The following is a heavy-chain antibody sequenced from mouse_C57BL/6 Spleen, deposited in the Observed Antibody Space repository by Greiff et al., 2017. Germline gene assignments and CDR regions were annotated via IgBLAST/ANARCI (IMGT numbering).Heavy chain of an antibody. V-gene: IGHV7-3*01. Sequence: EVQVVESGGGLVQPGGSLSLSCAASGFTFTDYYMSWVRQPPGKALEWLGFIRNKANGYTTEYSASVKGRFTISRDNSQSILYLQMNALRAEDSATYYCARPYYGSSYRYFDVWGTGTTVTVSS. D-gene: IGHD1-1*01. CDR2: IRNKANGYTT. CDR1: GFTFTDYY. CDR3: ARPYYGSSYRYFDV. J-gene: IGHJ1*03.